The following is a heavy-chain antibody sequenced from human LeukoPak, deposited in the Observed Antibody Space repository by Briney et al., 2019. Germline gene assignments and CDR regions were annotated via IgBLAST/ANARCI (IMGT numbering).Heavy chain of an antibody. D-gene: IGHD5-18*01. Sequence: GGSLRLSCAASGFTFSDYYMSWIRQAPGKGLEWISYISSSSSYTNYADSVKGRFTISRDNAKNSLYLQLNSLRAEDTAVYYCARSRGYTDYVWGQGTTVTVSS. CDR3: ARSRGYTDYV. CDR1: GFTFSDYY. J-gene: IGHJ6*02. CDR2: ISSSSSYT. V-gene: IGHV3-11*03.